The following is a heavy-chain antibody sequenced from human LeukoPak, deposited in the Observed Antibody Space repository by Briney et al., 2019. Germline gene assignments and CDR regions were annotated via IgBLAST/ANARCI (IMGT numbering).Heavy chain of an antibody. Sequence: GGSLRLSCAASGFTLSSYAMSWVRQAPGKGLEWVSAISGSGGSTYYADSVKGRFTISRDNSKNTLYLQMNSLRAEDTAVYYCAKGEGYSYGPDYWGQGTLVTVSS. CDR3: AKGEGYSYGPDY. D-gene: IGHD5-18*01. V-gene: IGHV3-23*01. CDR2: ISGSGGST. CDR1: GFTLSSYA. J-gene: IGHJ4*02.